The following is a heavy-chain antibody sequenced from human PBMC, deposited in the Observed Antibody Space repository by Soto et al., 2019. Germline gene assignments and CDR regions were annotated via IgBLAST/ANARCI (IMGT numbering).Heavy chain of an antibody. V-gene: IGHV4-4*07. CDR2: IYSGGNT. CDR1: GGSISSYY. J-gene: IGHJ6*02. Sequence: QVQLQESSPGLVKPSETLSLTCTVSGGSISSYYWSWIPQHAGKGLEWIGRIYSGGNTNYNPYLKSRVTMSVDTSKIHFVRNLTSVTAADTAVYYGARIDNSRPLAPYDYGMDVCGRGTTFTVAS. D-gene: IGHD4-4*01. CDR3: ARIDNSRPLAPYDYGMDV.